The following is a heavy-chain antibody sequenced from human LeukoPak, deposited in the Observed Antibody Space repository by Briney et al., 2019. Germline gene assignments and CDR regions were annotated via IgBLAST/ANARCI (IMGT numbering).Heavy chain of an antibody. CDR2: VFTSGST. CDR1: GGSISSGSYY. J-gene: IGHJ4*02. CDR3: ARADSSGYHTIDY. Sequence: TLSLTCIVSGGSISSGSYYWSWIRQPAGKGLEWIGRVFTSGSTDYNPSFKSRVTISVDTSKKQVSLRLSSVTAADTAVYYCARADSSGYHTIDYWGQGTLVTVSS. D-gene: IGHD3-22*01. V-gene: IGHV4-61*02.